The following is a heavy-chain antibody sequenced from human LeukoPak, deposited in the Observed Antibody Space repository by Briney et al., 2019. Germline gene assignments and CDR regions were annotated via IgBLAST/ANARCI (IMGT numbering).Heavy chain of an antibody. V-gene: IGHV3-7*01. D-gene: IGHD2-15*01. CDR3: ASAQGFDY. J-gene: IGHJ4*02. CDR1: GFTFSTYW. CDR2: INEDGSEK. Sequence: GGSLRLSCAGSGFTFSTYWMSWVRQVPGKGLEWMANINEDGSEKNYVDSVKGRFTISRDNAKNSLYLQMNSLRAEDTAVYYCASAQGFDYWGQGTLVTVSS.